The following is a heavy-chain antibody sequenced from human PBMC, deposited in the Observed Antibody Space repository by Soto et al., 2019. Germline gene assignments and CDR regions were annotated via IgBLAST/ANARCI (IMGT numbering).Heavy chain of an antibody. Sequence: LRLSCAASGFTFSSYWMSWVRQAPGKGLEWVANIKQDGSEKYYVDSVKGRFTISRDNAKNSLYLQMNSLRAEDTAVYYCARESSGWSGGAWTNWFDPWGQGTLVTVSS. D-gene: IGHD6-19*01. CDR3: ARESSGWSGGAWTNWFDP. V-gene: IGHV3-7*01. CDR1: GFTFSSYW. J-gene: IGHJ5*02. CDR2: IKQDGSEK.